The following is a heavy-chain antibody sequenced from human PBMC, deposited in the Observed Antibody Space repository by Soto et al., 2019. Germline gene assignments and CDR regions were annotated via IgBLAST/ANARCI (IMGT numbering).Heavy chain of an antibody. V-gene: IGHV3-33*03. D-gene: IGHD3-22*01. Sequence: QVHLAESGGGVVQPGRSLRLSCVASGFTFNNFGMHWVRQAPGKGLEWLAVIRFDGSTTYYADSVRGRCTISRDNSKNTLYLEINRLRAEDTAVYYCAKNHNYYDRSGHYYGDGGFDYWGQGTRVTVSS. CDR3: AKNHNYYDRSGHYYGDGGFDY. CDR2: IRFDGSTT. J-gene: IGHJ4*02. CDR1: GFTFNNFG.